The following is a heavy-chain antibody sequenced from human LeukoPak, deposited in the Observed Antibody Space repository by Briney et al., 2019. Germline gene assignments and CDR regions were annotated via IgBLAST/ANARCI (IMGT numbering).Heavy chain of an antibody. D-gene: IGHD3-10*01. V-gene: IGHV1-69*04. CDR2: IIPILGIA. CDR3: ERPGITMVRGVINYYYGMDV. Sequence: SVKVSCKAPGGTFSSYAISWVRQAPGQGLEWMGRIIPILGIANYAQKFQGRVTITADKSTSTAYMELSSLRSEDTAVYYCERPGITMVRGVINYYYGMDVWGQGTTVTVSS. CDR1: GGTFSSYA. J-gene: IGHJ6*02.